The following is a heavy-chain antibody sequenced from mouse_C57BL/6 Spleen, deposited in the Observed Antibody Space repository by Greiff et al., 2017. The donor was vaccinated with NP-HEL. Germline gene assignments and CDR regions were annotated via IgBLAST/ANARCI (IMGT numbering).Heavy chain of an antibody. J-gene: IGHJ4*01. D-gene: IGHD2-3*01. CDR3: ARSHFDDGFGDYAMDY. Sequence: EVQLQQSGAELVKPGASVKLSCTASGFNIKDYYMHWVKQRTEQGLEWIGRIDPEDGETKYAPKFQGQATITADTSSNTAYLQLSSLTSEDTAVYYCARSHFDDGFGDYAMDYWGQGTSVTVSS. V-gene: IGHV14-2*01. CDR2: IDPEDGET. CDR1: GFNIKDYY.